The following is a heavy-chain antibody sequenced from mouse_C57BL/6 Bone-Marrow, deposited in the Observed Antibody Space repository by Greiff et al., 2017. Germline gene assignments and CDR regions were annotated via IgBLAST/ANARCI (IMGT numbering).Heavy chain of an antibody. D-gene: IGHD2-4*01. CDR3: ATKGGLRRGDYFDY. CDR1: GFSLTSYG. Sequence: VQLVESGPGLVQPSQSLSITCTVSGFSLTSYGVHWVRQSPGKGLEWLGVIWSGGSTDYNAAFISRLSISKDNSKSQVFFKMNSLQADDTAIYYCATKGGLRRGDYFDYWGQGTTLTVSS. V-gene: IGHV2-2*01. J-gene: IGHJ2*01. CDR2: IWSGGST.